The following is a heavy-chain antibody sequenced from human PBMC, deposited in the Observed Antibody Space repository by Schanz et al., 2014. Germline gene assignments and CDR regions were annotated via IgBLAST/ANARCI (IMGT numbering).Heavy chain of an antibody. Sequence: EVQLLESGGGLVQPGGSLRLSCAASGFTFSIYGMSWVRQAPGKGLEWVSALTGSGTTTYYADSVKGRFTISRDNAKNSLYLQMNSLRAEDTGVYYCARDRVGASSYFDYWGQGTLLTVSS. J-gene: IGHJ4*02. CDR2: LTGSGTTT. V-gene: IGHV3-23*01. D-gene: IGHD1-26*01. CDR1: GFTFSIYG. CDR3: ARDRVGASSYFDY.